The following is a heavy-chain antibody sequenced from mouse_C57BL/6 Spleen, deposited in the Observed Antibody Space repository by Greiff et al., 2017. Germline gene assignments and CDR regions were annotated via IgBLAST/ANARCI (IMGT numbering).Heavy chain of an antibody. CDR2: IDPENGDT. V-gene: IGHV14-4*01. Sequence: EVKLVESGAELVRPGASVKLSCTASGFNIKDDYMHWVKQRPEQGLEWIGWIDPENGDTEYDSKFQGKATITADTSSNTAYLQLSSLTSEDTAVYYCTTDTTVVRMDYWGQGTSVTVSS. J-gene: IGHJ4*01. CDR3: TTDTTVVRMDY. CDR1: GFNIKDDY. D-gene: IGHD1-1*01.